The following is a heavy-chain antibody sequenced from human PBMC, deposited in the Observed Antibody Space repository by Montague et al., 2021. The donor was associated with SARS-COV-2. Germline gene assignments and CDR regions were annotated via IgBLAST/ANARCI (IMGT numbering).Heavy chain of an antibody. CDR2: TYYRSEWYS. J-gene: IGHJ5*02. CDR1: GDSVSTNSGT. Sequence: CAISGDSVSTNSGTWNWVRLSPSRGLEWLGRTYYRSEWYSDYSVSVKSRISINPDTSKNQFSLQLNSVTPEDTAGYYCARAERGSCGDGNCYQYFFNHWGQGTLVTVSS. D-gene: IGHD2-15*01. CDR3: ARAERGSCGDGNCYQYFFNH. V-gene: IGHV6-1*01.